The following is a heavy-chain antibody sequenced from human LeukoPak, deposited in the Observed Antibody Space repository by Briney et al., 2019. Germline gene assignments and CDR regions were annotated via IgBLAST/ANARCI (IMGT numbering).Heavy chain of an antibody. J-gene: IGHJ4*02. CDR2: IYPGDSDT. CDR3: ARRYCSGGNCYYYFDY. V-gene: IGHV5-51*01. D-gene: IGHD2-15*01. Sequence: GESLKIPCKASGYSFTNFWIGWVRPMPGKGLEWMGVIYPGDSDTRYSPSFQGQVTISADKSISTAYLQWSSLKASDTAMYYCARRYCSGGNCYYYFDYWGQGTLVTVSS. CDR1: GYSFTNFW.